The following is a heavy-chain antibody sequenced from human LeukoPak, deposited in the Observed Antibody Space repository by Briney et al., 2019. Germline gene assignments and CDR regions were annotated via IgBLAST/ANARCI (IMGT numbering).Heavy chain of an antibody. D-gene: IGHD2/OR15-2a*01. CDR2: IYYSGST. CDR1: GGSISSSSYY. CDR3: ARQEKLRSAFDI. J-gene: IGHJ3*02. Sequence: PSETLSLTCTVSGGSISSSSYYWGWIRQPPGKGLEWIGSIYYSGSTYYNPSLKSRVTISVDTSKNQFSLKLSSVTAADTAVYYCARQEKLRSAFDIWGQGTMVTVSS. V-gene: IGHV4-39*01.